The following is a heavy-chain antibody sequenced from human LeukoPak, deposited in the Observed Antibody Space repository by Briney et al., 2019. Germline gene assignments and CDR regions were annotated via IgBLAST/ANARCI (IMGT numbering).Heavy chain of an antibody. CDR1: GGSISSYY. V-gene: IGHV4-59*08. CDR3: ARHSRSTYTGYENAFDI. CDR2: IYYSGST. J-gene: IGHJ3*02. D-gene: IGHD5-12*01. Sequence: PSETLSLTCTVSGGSISSYYWSWIRQPPGKGLEWIGYIYYSGSTNYNPSLKSRITMSVDTSKNQFSLKLNSVTAADTGIYYCARHSRSTYTGYENAFDIWGQGTMVTVSS.